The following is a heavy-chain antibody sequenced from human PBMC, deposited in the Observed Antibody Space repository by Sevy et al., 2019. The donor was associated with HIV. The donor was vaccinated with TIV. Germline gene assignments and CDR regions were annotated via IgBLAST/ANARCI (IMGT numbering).Heavy chain of an antibody. D-gene: IGHD6-6*01. Sequence: SETLSLTCAVYGGSFSGYYWSWIRQPPGKGLEWIGEINESGNTNYNPSLRSRVTISVKTSKNQFSLMVNSVTAADTGVYFCARSARATGARRGIVWGQGTLVTVSS. J-gene: IGHJ4*02. CDR2: INESGNT. CDR1: GGSFSGYY. V-gene: IGHV4-34*01. CDR3: ARSARATGARRGIV.